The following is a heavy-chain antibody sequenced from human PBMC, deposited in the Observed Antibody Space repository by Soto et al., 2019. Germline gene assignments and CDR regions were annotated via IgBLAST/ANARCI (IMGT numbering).Heavy chain of an antibody. D-gene: IGHD3-3*01. CDR2: ISAYNGNT. CDR1: GYTFTSYG. CDR3: ARDGRITSFGVEREVFDY. V-gene: IGHV1-18*01. J-gene: IGHJ4*02. Sequence: ASVKVSCKASGYTFTSYGISWVRQAPGQGLEWMGWISAYNGNTNYAQKLQGRVTMTTDTSTSTAYMELRSLRSDDTAVYYCARDGRITSFGVEREVFDYWGQGTLVTVSS.